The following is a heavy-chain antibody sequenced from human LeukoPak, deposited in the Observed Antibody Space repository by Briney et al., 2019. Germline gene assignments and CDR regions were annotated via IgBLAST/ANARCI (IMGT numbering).Heavy chain of an antibody. J-gene: IGHJ4*02. Sequence: ASVKVSCKASGYTFTGYYIHWVRQAPGQGLEWMGWTNPNSGATNYAQKFQGRVTMTRDTSISTAYMELRRLRYDDTAVYYCARLGATTYDYWGQGTLVTVSS. D-gene: IGHD1-26*01. CDR3: ARLGATTYDY. CDR1: GYTFTGYY. CDR2: TNPNSGAT. V-gene: IGHV1-2*02.